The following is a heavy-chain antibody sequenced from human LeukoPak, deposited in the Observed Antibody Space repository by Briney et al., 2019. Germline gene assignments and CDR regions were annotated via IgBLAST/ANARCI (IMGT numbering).Heavy chain of an antibody. J-gene: IGHJ4*02. CDR2: IIPIFGTA. V-gene: IGHV1-69*05. CDR3: AREMGPGGVAQAGTTFDY. Sequence: SVKVSCKASGGTFSSYAISWVRQAPGQGLEWMGGIIPIFGTANYAQKLQGRVTMTTDTSTSTAHMELRSLRSDDTAVYYCAREMGPGGVAQAGTTFDYWGQGTLVTVSS. CDR1: GGTFSSYA. D-gene: IGHD1/OR15-1a*01.